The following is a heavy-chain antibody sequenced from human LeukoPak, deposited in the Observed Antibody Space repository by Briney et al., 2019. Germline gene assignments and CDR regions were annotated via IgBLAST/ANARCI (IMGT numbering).Heavy chain of an antibody. CDR1: GFTFSGYW. CDR2: INSDGSST. J-gene: IGHJ4*02. V-gene: IGHV3-74*01. Sequence: GGSLPLSCAASGFTFSGYWLHWVRQAPGKGLVWVLRINSDGSSTNYAPAAKGRLPNSRKNAKSTLHLQMNMWSAEDPAVYYLADNCYNSYYFVYWGQGALLTVSS. CDR3: ADNCYNSYYFVY. D-gene: IGHD5-24*01.